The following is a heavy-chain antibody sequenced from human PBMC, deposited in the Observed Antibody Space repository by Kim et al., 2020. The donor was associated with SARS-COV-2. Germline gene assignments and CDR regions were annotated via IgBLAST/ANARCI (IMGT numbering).Heavy chain of an antibody. J-gene: IGHJ5*02. Sequence: SETLSLTCTVSGGSISSSSYYWGWIRQPPGKGLEWIGSIYYSGSTYYNPSLKSRVTISVDTSKNQFSLKLSSVTAADTAVYYCARAVLGSLTNWFDPWGQGTLVTVSS. V-gene: IGHV4-39*07. CDR2: IYYSGST. CDR3: ARAVLGSLTNWFDP. CDR1: GGSISSSSYY. D-gene: IGHD2-15*01.